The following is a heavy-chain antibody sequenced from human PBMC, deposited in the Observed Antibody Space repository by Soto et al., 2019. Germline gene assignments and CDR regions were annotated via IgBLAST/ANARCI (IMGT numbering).Heavy chain of an antibody. CDR1: GGSVSSGSYY. D-gene: IGHD6-19*01. Sequence: PSETLSLTCTVSGGSVSSGSYYWSWIRQPPGKGLEWVGYIYYSGSTNYNLSLKSRVTISVDTSKNQFSLKLSSVTTADTAVYYCARRLIAVADTGYYFDYWGQGTLVTVSS. J-gene: IGHJ4*02. CDR3: ARRLIAVADTGYYFDY. CDR2: IYYSGST. V-gene: IGHV4-61*01.